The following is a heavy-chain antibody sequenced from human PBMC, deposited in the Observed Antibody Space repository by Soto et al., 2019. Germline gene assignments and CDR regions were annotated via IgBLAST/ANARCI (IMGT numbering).Heavy chain of an antibody. Sequence: GSLRLSCEASGFAFTNYAMNWVRQAPGKGLEWVSVISGSGGAAYYADSVKGRFTISRDNSKNTLYLQMNSLRAEDTALYYCAKDGGFLTYNMDVWGQGTTVTVSS. CDR1: GFAFTNYA. V-gene: IGHV3-23*01. CDR3: AKDGGFLTYNMDV. J-gene: IGHJ6*02. CDR2: ISGSGGAA. D-gene: IGHD3-3*01.